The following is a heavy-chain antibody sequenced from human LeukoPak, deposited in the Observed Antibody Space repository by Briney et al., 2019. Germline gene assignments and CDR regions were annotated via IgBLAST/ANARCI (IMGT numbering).Heavy chain of an antibody. D-gene: IGHD2-8*01. CDR3: ARGSVLMVYAIENWFDP. CDR1: GYTFTGYY. CDR2: TNPNSGGT. Sequence: GASVKVSCKASGYTFTGYYMHWVRQAPGQGLEWMGWTNPNSGGTNYAQKFQGRVTMTRDTSISTAYMELSRLRSDDTAVYYCARGSVLMVYAIENWFDPWGQGTLVTVSP. V-gene: IGHV1-2*02. J-gene: IGHJ5*02.